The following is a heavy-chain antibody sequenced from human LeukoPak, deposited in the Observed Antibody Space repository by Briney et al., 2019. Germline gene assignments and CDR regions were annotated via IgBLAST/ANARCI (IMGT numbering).Heavy chain of an antibody. CDR1: GFTFSSYS. Sequence: PGGSLRLSCAASGFTFSSYSMNWVHQAPGKGLDWVSSITSTSGYRYYADSVKGRFTISRDNSKNTLYLHTNSLRVEDTAVYFCAKDDVGDLNLIDCWGQGTLVTVSS. V-gene: IGHV3-21*04. J-gene: IGHJ4*02. CDR3: AKDDVGDLNLIDC. CDR2: ITSTSGYR. D-gene: IGHD1-26*01.